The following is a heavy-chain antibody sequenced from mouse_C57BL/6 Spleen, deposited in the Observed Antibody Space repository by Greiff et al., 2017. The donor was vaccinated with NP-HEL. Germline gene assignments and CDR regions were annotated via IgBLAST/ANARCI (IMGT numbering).Heavy chain of an antibody. J-gene: IGHJ3*01. CDR2: IDPANGNT. CDR1: GFNIKNTY. D-gene: IGHD1-1*01. V-gene: IGHV14-3*01. Sequence: EVQLQQSVAELVRPGASVKLSCTASGFNIKNTYMHWVKQRPEQGLEWIGRIDPANGNTKYAPKFQGKATITADTSSNTAYLQRSSLTSEDTAIYYCARPFYYGSPWFAYWGQGTLVTVSA. CDR3: ARPFYYGSPWFAY.